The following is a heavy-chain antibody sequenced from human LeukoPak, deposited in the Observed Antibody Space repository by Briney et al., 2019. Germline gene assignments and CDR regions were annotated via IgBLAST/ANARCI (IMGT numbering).Heavy chain of an antibody. Sequence: PSETLSLTCTVSGGSISSYYWSWIRQPPGKGLVWIGYTYYSGSTNYNPSLKSRVTISVDTSKNQFSLKLSSVTAADTAVYYCASSIVVVTSFDYWGQGTLVTVSS. CDR1: GGSISSYY. D-gene: IGHD2-21*02. J-gene: IGHJ4*02. V-gene: IGHV4-59*01. CDR3: ASSIVVVTSFDY. CDR2: TYYSGST.